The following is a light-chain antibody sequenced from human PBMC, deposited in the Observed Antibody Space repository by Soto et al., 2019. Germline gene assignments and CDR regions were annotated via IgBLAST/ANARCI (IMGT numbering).Light chain of an antibody. CDR3: QQYHNWPPQYT. J-gene: IGKJ2*01. Sequence: EIVMTQSPASLSVSPGDGATLSCRASQSVASNVAWYQQKPGQGPRLLIHGASTRAAGVSARFSGSGSGTDFTLTSSSLPSEDFAVYYCQQYHNWPPQYTFGQGKKLQIQ. CDR1: QSVASN. V-gene: IGKV3-15*01. CDR2: GAS.